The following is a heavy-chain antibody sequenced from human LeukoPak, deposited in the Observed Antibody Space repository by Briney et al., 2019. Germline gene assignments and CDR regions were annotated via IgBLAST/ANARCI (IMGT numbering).Heavy chain of an antibody. CDR3: ARGGHAFDI. Sequence: GGSLRLSCAASGFTFSSYEMNWVRQAPGKGLEWVSYISDSGTTKYYADSVKGRFTISRDNAKNSLYLQMSSLRVEDTTFYYCARGGHAFDIWGQGTMVTVSS. CDR2: ISDSGTTK. D-gene: IGHD2-15*01. J-gene: IGHJ3*02. CDR1: GFTFSSYE. V-gene: IGHV3-48*03.